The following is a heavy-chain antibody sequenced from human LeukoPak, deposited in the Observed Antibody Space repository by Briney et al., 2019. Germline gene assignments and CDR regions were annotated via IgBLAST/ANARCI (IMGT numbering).Heavy chain of an antibody. V-gene: IGHV1-18*01. CDR1: GYTLTNYG. J-gene: IGHJ4*02. CDR3: ARAPMVGPTRVDF. D-gene: IGHD1-26*01. CDR2: ISANNSHT. Sequence: ASVKVSCKASGYTLTNYGFRWVRQAPGQGLEWMGWISANNSHTNYAQKFQGRVTMTTDTSTSTAYMELRSLRSDDTAMYYCARAPMVGPTRVDFWGQGTLVTVSS.